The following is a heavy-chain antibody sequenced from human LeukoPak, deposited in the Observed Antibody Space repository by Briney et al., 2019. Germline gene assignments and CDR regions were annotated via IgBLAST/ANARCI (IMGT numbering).Heavy chain of an antibody. CDR2: INHNGST. J-gene: IGHJ4*02. Sequence: PSETLSLTCAVYGGSFSGYYWSWIRQPPGKGLEWIGEINHNGSTNYNPSLKRRVTISIATSKNQFSLKLSSVTAADMAVYYCARGGKRGSGSSRFKLLMLFDYWGQGTLVTVSS. D-gene: IGHD3-10*01. V-gene: IGHV4-34*01. CDR1: GGSFSGYY. CDR3: ARGGKRGSGSSRFKLLMLFDY.